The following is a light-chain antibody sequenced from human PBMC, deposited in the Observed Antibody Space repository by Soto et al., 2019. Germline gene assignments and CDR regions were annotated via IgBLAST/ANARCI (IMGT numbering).Light chain of an antibody. CDR1: SGHSSYA. J-gene: IGLJ2*01. CDR3: QTWGTDIVV. CDR2: LNSDGSH. Sequence: QLVLTQSPSASASLGASVKLTCTLSSGHSSYAIAWHQQQPEKGPRYLMKLNSDGSHSKGDGIPDRFSGSSSGAERYLTISSLHSEDEADYYCQTWGTDIVVFGGGTKLTVL. V-gene: IGLV4-69*01.